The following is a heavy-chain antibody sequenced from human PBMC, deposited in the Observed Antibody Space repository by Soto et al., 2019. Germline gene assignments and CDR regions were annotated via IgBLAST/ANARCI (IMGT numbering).Heavy chain of an antibody. CDR3: ARSQDTSTILEIYYYYLYGMDV. D-gene: IGHD2-15*01. Sequence: QVQLVQSGAAVKKPGSSVKVSCKASGGTFSSYAISWVRQAPGQGLEWMGGIIPISDTTNYAQKFQGRVTITADDSTSTAYMELRRLRSAETPVYYCARSQDTSTILEIYYYYLYGMDVWVQGTTVTVSS. CDR2: IIPISDTT. J-gene: IGHJ6*02. CDR1: GGTFSSYA. V-gene: IGHV1-69*01.